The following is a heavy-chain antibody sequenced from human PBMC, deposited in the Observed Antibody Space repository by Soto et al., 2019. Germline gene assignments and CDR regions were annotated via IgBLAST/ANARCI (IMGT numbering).Heavy chain of an antibody. CDR1: GGSISSGDYY. Sequence: SETLSLTCTVSGGSISSGDYYWSWIRQPPGKGLEWIGYIYYSGSTYYNPSLKGRVTITVDTSKNQFSLKLSSVTAADTAVYYCARAGGDSNYDSGVGYYYGMDVWGQGTTVTVSS. CDR2: IYYSGST. J-gene: IGHJ6*02. D-gene: IGHD4-4*01. V-gene: IGHV4-30-4*01. CDR3: ARAGGDSNYDSGVGYYYGMDV.